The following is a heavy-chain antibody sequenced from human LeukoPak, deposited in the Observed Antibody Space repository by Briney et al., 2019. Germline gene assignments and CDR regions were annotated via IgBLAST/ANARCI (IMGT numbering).Heavy chain of an antibody. V-gene: IGHV1-69*05. Sequence: SVKVSCKASGGTFSSYAISWVRQAPGQGLEGMGGIIPIFGTANYAQKFQGRVTITTEESTSTAYMELSSLRSEVRPVYYCASHTYYYDSSGYYRFDYSGAGNLVTVSS. CDR3: ASHTYYYDSSGYYRFDY. CDR2: IIPIFGTA. D-gene: IGHD3-22*01. CDR1: GGTFSSYA. J-gene: IGHJ4*02.